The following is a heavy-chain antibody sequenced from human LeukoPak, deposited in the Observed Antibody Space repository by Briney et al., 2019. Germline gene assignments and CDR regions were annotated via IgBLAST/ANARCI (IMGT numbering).Heavy chain of an antibody. V-gene: IGHV3-23*01. Sequence: TGGSLTLSCAASGFTFTSHVMSWVRQPPGKGLEWVSGISDSGGSTYYADSVKGRFTISRDNSRNTLYLQMNSLRAEDTAVYYCAKAYIWTYLSYFDCWGQGTLVTVSS. CDR2: ISDSGGST. CDR1: GFTFTSHV. J-gene: IGHJ4*02. CDR3: AKAYIWTYLSYFDC. D-gene: IGHD1-7*01.